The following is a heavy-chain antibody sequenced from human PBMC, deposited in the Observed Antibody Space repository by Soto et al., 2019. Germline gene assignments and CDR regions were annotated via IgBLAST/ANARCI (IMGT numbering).Heavy chain of an antibody. CDR3: PRNLVAGIQEVWFDP. V-gene: IGHV1-3*01. J-gene: IGHJ5*02. CDR2: INAGNGNT. D-gene: IGHD6-19*01. CDR1: GYTFTSYA. Sequence: GASVKVSYKASGYTFTSYAMHWVRQAPGQRLEWMGWINAGNGNTKYSQKFQGRVTITRDTSASTAYMELSSLRSEDTAVYYCPRNLVAGIQEVWFDPWGQGTLVTVSS.